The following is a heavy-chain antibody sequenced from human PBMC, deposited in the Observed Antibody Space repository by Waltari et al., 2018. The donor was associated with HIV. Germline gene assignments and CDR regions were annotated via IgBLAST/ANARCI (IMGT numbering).Heavy chain of an antibody. D-gene: IGHD6-13*01. CDR3: ARVRSSSWSPWYIDY. CDR1: RYTFTTHG. CDR2: ISSYNCHT. V-gene: IGHV1-18*01. Sequence: QVQLVHSGAEVKKPGASVMVSGKASRYTFTTHGISWVRQPPGQGLGWMGWISSYNCHTNYAQKLQGRVTMTTDTSTNTAYMELRSLRSDDTAVYYCARVRSSSWSPWYIDYWGQGTPVTVSS. J-gene: IGHJ4*02.